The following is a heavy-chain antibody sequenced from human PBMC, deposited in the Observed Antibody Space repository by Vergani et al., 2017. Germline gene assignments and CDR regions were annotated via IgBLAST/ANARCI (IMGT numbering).Heavy chain of an antibody. Sequence: QLQLQESGPGLVKPSETLSLTCTVSGGSISSYYWSWIRQPPGKGLEWIGYIYYSGSTNYNPSLKSRVTISVDTSKNQFSLKLSSVTAADTAVYYCARVSYCSSTSCYGEPRYGMDVWGQGTTVTVSS. D-gene: IGHD2-2*01. CDR2: IYYSGST. CDR3: ARVSYCSSTSCYGEPRYGMDV. V-gene: IGHV4-59*01. CDR1: GGSISSYY. J-gene: IGHJ6*02.